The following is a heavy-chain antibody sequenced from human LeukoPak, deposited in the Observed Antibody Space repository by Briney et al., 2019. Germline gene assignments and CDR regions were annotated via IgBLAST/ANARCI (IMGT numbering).Heavy chain of an antibody. J-gene: IGHJ3*02. V-gene: IGHV3-30*02. Sequence: PGGSLRLSCAASGFTFSSYGMHWVRQAPGKGLEWVAVIWCGGSNKYYADSVKGRFTISRDNSKNTLYLQMNSLRAEDTAVYYCAKGLLHYDFWSGPKEDAFDIWGQGTMVTVSS. CDR3: AKGLLHYDFWSGPKEDAFDI. D-gene: IGHD3-3*01. CDR2: IWCGGSNK. CDR1: GFTFSSYG.